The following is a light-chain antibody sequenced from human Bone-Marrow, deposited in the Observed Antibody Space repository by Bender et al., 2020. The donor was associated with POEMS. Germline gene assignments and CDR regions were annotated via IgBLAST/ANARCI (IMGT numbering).Light chain of an antibody. CDR2: EVS. V-gene: IGLV2-14*01. CDR1: SNDVGGYNY. CDR3: NLYTTSSTVV. J-gene: IGLJ3*02. Sequence: QSALTQPASVSGSPGQSITMSCTGTSNDVGGYNYVSWYQQHPGKAPKLIIYEVSKRPSGVSNRFSGSKSGNTASLTISGLQAEDESDYYCNLYTTSSTVVFGGGTKLPVL.